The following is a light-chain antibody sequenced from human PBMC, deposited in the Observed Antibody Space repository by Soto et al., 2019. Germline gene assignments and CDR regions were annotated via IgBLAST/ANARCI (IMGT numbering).Light chain of an antibody. V-gene: IGLV1-40*01. Sequence: QSVLTQPPSVSGAPGQRVTISCTGSSSNIGAGYDVHWYHQLPGTAPKLLIFGITNRPSGVPDRFSGSKSGTSASLAITGLQAEDEADYYCHSYDSTLSASIFGGGTKLTVL. CDR3: HSYDSTLSASI. CDR1: SSNIGAGYD. CDR2: GIT. J-gene: IGLJ2*01.